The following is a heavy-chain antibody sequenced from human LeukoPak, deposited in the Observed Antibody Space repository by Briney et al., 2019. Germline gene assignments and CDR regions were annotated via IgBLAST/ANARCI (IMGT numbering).Heavy chain of an antibody. CDR3: ARPSRQRNTVLN. J-gene: IGHJ4*02. Sequence: SGTLSLTCTVSGGSISSSSYYWGWIRQPPGKGLEWIGSIYYSGSTYYNPSLKSRVTISVDTSKNQFSLKLSSVTAADTAVYYCARPSRQRNTVLNWGQGTLVTVSS. CDR2: IYYSGST. D-gene: IGHD4-11*01. CDR1: GGSISSSSYY. V-gene: IGHV4-39*01.